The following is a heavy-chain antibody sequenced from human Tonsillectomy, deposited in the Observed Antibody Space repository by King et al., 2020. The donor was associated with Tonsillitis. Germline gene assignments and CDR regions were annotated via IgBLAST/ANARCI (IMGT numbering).Heavy chain of an antibody. CDR2: IYTGDSDS. Sequence: VQLVESGAEVKKPGESLKISCKGSGYSSTSYWIGWVRQMPGKGLEWMGIIYTGDSDSRYSPSFQGQVTISVDKSISIAYMQWSSLKASDTAMYYCASGILGRLTRDYWGQGTLVTVSS. V-gene: IGHV5-51*01. J-gene: IGHJ4*02. CDR3: ASGILGRLTRDY. CDR1: GYSSTSYW. D-gene: IGHD5-18*01.